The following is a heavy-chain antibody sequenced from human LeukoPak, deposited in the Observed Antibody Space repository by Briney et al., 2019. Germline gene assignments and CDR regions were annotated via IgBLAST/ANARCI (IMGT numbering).Heavy chain of an antibody. D-gene: IGHD2-15*01. CDR1: GGSINNYY. J-gene: IGHJ5*02. CDR3: ARGVDIVVVVAANWFDP. Sequence: SETLSLTCTVSGGSINNYYWSWIRQSPGKGLEWIGYIYYSGSTDYSPSLKSRVTISVDTSKNQFSLKLSSVTAADTAVYYCARGVDIVVVVAANWFDPWGQGTLVTVSS. V-gene: IGHV4-59*08. CDR2: IYYSGST.